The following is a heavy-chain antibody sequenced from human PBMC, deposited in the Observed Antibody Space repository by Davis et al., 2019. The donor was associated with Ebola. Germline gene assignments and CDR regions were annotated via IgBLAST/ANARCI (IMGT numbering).Heavy chain of an antibody. Sequence: PGGSLRLSCAASGFTFSSYAMSWVRQAPGKGLEWVSAISGSGGSTYYADSVKGRFTISRDNSKNTLYLQMNSLRAEDTAVYYCAKVRQVGATYSYYFDYWSQGTLVTVSS. CDR3: AKVRQVGATYSYYFDY. D-gene: IGHD1-26*01. CDR1: GFTFSSYA. CDR2: ISGSGGST. J-gene: IGHJ4*02. V-gene: IGHV3-23*01.